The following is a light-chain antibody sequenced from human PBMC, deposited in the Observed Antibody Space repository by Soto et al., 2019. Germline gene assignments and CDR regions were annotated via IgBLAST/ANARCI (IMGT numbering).Light chain of an antibody. Sequence: EIVLTQSPATLSLSPGERATLSCRASQSVSSSYLTWYQQKPGQAPRLLIYGASSRATGIPDRFSGSGSGTDFTLTINRLEPEDFAVYHCQQYGSSSITFGQGTRLEI. V-gene: IGKV3-20*01. CDR3: QQYGSSSIT. CDR1: QSVSSSY. J-gene: IGKJ5*01. CDR2: GAS.